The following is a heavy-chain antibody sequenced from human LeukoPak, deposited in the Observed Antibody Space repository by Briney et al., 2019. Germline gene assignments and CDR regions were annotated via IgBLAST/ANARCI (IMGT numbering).Heavy chain of an antibody. CDR3: ARASPDGLYYYGMDV. CDR2: IYYSGST. J-gene: IGHJ6*02. Sequence: GSLRLSCAASGFTFSSYWMSWIRQPPGKGLEWIGYIYYSGSTNYNPSLKSRVTISVDTSKNQFSLKLSSVTAADTAVYYCARASPDGLYYYGMDVWGQGTTVTVSS. CDR1: GFTFSSYW. V-gene: IGHV4-59*01.